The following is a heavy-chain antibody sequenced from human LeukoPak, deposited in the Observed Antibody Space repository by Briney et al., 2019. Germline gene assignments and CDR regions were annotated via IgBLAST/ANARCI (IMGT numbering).Heavy chain of an antibody. D-gene: IGHD4-11*01. V-gene: IGHV1-18*01. CDR2: ISAYNGNT. Sequence: ASVKVSCKASGYTFTSYGISWVRQAPGQGLEWMGWISAYNGNTNYAQKLQGRVTMTTDTSTSTAYMELRSLRSDDTAVYYCARERGGYSNYYHFDYWGQGTLVTVSS. CDR3: ARERGGYSNYYHFDY. J-gene: IGHJ4*02. CDR1: GYTFTSYG.